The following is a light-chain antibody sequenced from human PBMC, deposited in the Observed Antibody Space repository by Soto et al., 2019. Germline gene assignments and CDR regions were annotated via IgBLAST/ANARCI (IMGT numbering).Light chain of an antibody. CDR1: QSVSSY. CDR3: QQYGYSPIT. V-gene: IGKV3-11*01. CDR2: DAS. J-gene: IGKJ5*01. Sequence: EMVFTQSPATLSLSPGERATLSCRASQSVSSYLAWYQQKPGQAPRLLIYDASNRATGIPARFSGGGSGTDFTLTISRLEPEDFAVYYCQQYGYSPITFGQGTRLEIK.